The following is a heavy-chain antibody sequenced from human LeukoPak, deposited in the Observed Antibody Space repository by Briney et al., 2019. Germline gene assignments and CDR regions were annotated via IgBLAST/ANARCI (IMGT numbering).Heavy chain of an antibody. CDR2: IGGGAENT. Sequence: PGGSLRLSCAASGFTFSTYSMSWVRQAPGKGLEWVSAIGGGAENTYYADSVRGRFTISRDNYKDTLTLQMNSLRAEDTAIYYCAILSWDGRGTFSWGQGTLVTVSS. CDR1: GFTFSTYS. CDR3: AILSWDGRGTFS. V-gene: IGHV3-23*01. J-gene: IGHJ5*02. D-gene: IGHD2/OR15-2a*01.